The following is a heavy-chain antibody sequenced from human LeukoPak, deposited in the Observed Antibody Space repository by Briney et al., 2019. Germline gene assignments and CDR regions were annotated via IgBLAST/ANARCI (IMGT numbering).Heavy chain of an antibody. Sequence: SETLSLTCTVSGYSISSGYYWGWIRQPPGKGLEWIGSIYHSGSTYYNPSLKSRVSISVDTSKNHFSLRLTSVTAADTAVYYCARVGEQLASGFDPWGQGTLVTVSS. CDR1: GYSISSGYY. D-gene: IGHD6-13*01. CDR2: IYHSGST. V-gene: IGHV4-38-2*02. CDR3: ARVGEQLASGFDP. J-gene: IGHJ5*02.